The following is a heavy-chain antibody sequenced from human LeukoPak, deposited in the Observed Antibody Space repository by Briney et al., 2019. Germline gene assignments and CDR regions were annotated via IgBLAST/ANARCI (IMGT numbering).Heavy chain of an antibody. Sequence: PGGSLRLSCAASGFTFSSYWMHWVRQAPGKGLVWVSRSNSGGSSTNYVHSVKGRFTISRDNAKNSLYLQMNSLRAEDMALYYCAKGGDGSGSFIDYWGQGTLVTVSS. J-gene: IGHJ4*02. CDR2: SNSGGSST. V-gene: IGHV3-74*01. D-gene: IGHD3-10*01. CDR1: GFTFSSYW. CDR3: AKGGDGSGSFIDY.